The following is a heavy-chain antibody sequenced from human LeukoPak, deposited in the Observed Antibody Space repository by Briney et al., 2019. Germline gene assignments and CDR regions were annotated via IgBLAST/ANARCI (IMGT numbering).Heavy chain of an antibody. Sequence: GGSLRLSCAASGFTFDDYAMHWVRQAPGKGLEWVAVISADGSNKHYADSVKGRFIISRDNSKNTLYLQMNSLRPEDSAVYYCAKGYNWNDSYWGQGTLVTVSS. J-gene: IGHJ4*02. CDR2: ISADGSNK. CDR1: GFTFDDYA. D-gene: IGHD1-1*01. V-gene: IGHV3-30*18. CDR3: AKGYNWNDSY.